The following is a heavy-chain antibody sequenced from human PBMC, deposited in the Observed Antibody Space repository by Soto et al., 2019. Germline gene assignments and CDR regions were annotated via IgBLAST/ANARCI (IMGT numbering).Heavy chain of an antibody. D-gene: IGHD3-10*01. J-gene: IGHJ5*02. V-gene: IGHV2-5*01. CDR3: AHSCYWCGGEDWFDP. Sequence: SGPTLVTPTQTLTLTCTFSGFSLSTSGVGVGWIRQPPGKALEWLAVIYWNEDKHFSPSLKSRLTIVKDTSKNQVVLTLTNVDPVDTATYYCAHSCYWCGGEDWFDPWGPGSLVTGSS. CDR2: IYWNEDK. CDR1: GFSLSTSGVG.